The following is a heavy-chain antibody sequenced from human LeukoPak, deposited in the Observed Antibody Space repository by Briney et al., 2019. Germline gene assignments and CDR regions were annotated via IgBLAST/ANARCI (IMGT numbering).Heavy chain of an antibody. Sequence: PGGSLRLSCAASGFTFSNYNMNWVRQAPGKGLEWVSSITSSSTYIYYADSVKGRFTISRDNAKNSLYLQMNSLRAEDSAVYYCARDLDRSGLLDYWGQGTLVTVSS. CDR3: ARDLDRSGLLDY. D-gene: IGHD1-26*01. CDR1: GFTFSNYN. V-gene: IGHV3-21*01. J-gene: IGHJ4*02. CDR2: ITSSSTYI.